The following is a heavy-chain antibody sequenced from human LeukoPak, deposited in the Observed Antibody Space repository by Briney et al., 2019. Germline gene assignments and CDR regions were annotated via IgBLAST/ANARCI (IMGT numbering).Heavy chain of an antibody. CDR3: TRDYYDSSGYPHPLTY. CDR1: GFTFGDYA. V-gene: IGHV3-49*03. D-gene: IGHD3-22*01. CDR2: IRSKAYGGTT. J-gene: IGHJ4*02. Sequence: GGSLRLSCTASGFTFGDYAMSWFRQAPGKGLEWVGFIRSKAYGGTTEYAASVKGRFTISRDDSKSIAYLQMNSLKTEDTAVYYCTRDYYDSSGYPHPLTYWGQGTLVTVSS.